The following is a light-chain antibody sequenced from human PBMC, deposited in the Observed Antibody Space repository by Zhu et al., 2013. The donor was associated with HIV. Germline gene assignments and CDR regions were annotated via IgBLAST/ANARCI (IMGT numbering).Light chain of an antibody. J-gene: IGKJ1*01. CDR2: GAS. CDR3: LQYNGPPRT. V-gene: IGKV1-12*01. Sequence: DIQMTQSPSSVSASVGDTVSITCRASHDISTWLAWYQQTPGKAPKLLIFGASNLQIGVPSRFSGNGSGTDFTLTISSLQPEDSATYYCLQYNGPPRTFGHGTKVEIK. CDR1: HDISTW.